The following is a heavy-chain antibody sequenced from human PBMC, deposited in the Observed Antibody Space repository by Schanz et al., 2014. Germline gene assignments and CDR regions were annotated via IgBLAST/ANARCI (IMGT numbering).Heavy chain of an antibody. J-gene: IGHJ4*02. CDR3: ARDRLECGAECYSVEVFEI. Sequence: VQLEQSGAEVKKPGSSVKVSCKASGGTFSSFGINWVRQAPGQGLEWMGRIIPSLGLAKYEQKFQDKVTITADTSTTTAYMELSGLRSEDTAGYYCARDRLECGAECYSVEVFEIWGQGTLVIVSS. CDR2: IIPSLGLA. V-gene: IGHV1-69*04. D-gene: IGHD2-21*01. CDR1: GGTFSSFG.